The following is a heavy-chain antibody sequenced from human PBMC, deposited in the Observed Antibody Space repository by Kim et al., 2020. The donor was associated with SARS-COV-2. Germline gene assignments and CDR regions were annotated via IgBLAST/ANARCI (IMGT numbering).Heavy chain of an antibody. CDR2: ISSSGSTI. CDR1: GFTFSSYE. Sequence: GGSLRLSCAASGFTFSSYEMNWVRQAPGKGLEWVSYISSSGSTIYYADSVKGRFTISRDNAKNSLYLQMNSLRAEDTAVYYCARDPGGIIAAAGPTYFDYCGQRTLVTVST. V-gene: IGHV3-48*03. J-gene: IGHJ4*02. CDR3: ARDPGGIIAAAGPTYFDY. D-gene: IGHD6-13*01.